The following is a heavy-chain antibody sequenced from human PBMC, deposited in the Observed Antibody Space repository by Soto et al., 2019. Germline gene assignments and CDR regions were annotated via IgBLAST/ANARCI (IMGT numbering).Heavy chain of an antibody. Sequence: GGSLRLSCAASGFTFSDYWMNWVRQAPGKGLEWVANILPDGSQKYYLDSLRGRFTASRDNAKNSLYLQIDRLRPDDTAVYYCARARPHGYGPLDYWGQGILVTVSS. CDR1: GFTFSDYW. D-gene: IGHD5-18*01. J-gene: IGHJ4*02. CDR2: ILPDGSQK. CDR3: ARARPHGYGPLDY. V-gene: IGHV3-7*01.